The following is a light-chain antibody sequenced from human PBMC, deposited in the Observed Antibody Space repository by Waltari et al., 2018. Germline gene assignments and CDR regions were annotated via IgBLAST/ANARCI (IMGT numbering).Light chain of an antibody. CDR2: GNS. V-gene: IGLV1-40*01. CDR3: QSYDSSLSGSV. J-gene: IGLJ2*01. CDR1: SSNIGAGYD. Sequence: PGQRVTISCTGSSSNIGAGYDVHWYQQLPGTAPKLLIYGNSNRPSGGPDRFSGSKSGTSASLAITGLQAEDEADYYCQSYDSSLSGSVFGGGTKLTVL.